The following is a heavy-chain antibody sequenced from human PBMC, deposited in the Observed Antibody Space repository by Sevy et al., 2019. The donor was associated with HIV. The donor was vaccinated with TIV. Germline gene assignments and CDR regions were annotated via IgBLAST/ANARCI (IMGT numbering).Heavy chain of an antibody. Sequence: SETLSLTCTVSGGSISSSSYYWGWIRQPPGKGLEWIGSIYYSGSTYYNQSLKSRVTISVDTSKNQFSLKLSSVTAADTAVYYCARSGLTAYYFDYWGQGTLVTVSS. V-gene: IGHV4-39*01. CDR2: IYYSGST. J-gene: IGHJ4*02. CDR1: GGSISSSSYY. D-gene: IGHD7-27*01. CDR3: ARSGLTAYYFDY.